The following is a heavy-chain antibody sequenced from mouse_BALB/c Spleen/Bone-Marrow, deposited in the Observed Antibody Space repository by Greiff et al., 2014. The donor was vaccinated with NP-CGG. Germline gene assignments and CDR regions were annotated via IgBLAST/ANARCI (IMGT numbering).Heavy chain of an antibody. J-gene: IGHJ2*01. Sequence: EVMLVESGGGLVQPGGSLKLSCAASGFTFSNYGMSWVRQTPDKRLELVATINSNGGSTYYPDSVKGRFTISRDTAKNTLYLQMNSLKSEETAMYYCVRGNYGNYVDYFDFWGQGTTLTVSS. CDR1: GFTFSNYG. CDR2: INSNGGST. CDR3: VRGNYGNYVDYFDF. V-gene: IGHV5-6-3*01. D-gene: IGHD2-1*01.